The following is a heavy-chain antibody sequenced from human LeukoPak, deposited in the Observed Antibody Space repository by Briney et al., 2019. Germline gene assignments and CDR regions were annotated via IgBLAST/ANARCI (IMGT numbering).Heavy chain of an antibody. D-gene: IGHD5-24*01. J-gene: IGHJ4*02. CDR1: GGSFSGYY. Sequence: PSETLSLTGAVYGGSFSGYYWSWIRQPPGKGLEWIGEINHSGSTNYNPSLKSRVTISVDTSKNQFSLKLSSVTAADTAVYYCARGGRWLPYYFDYWGQGTLVTVSS. V-gene: IGHV4-34*01. CDR2: INHSGST. CDR3: ARGGRWLPYYFDY.